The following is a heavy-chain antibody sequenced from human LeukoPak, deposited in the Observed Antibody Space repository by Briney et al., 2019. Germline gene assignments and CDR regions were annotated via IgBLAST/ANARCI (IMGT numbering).Heavy chain of an antibody. Sequence: GASVKVSSKASGYTFTGYYMHWVRQAPGQGLEWMGWINPNSGGTNYAQKFQGRVTMTRDTSISTVYMELSRLRSDDTAVYYCARVIPTMVLGVMPNWFEPWGQGTLVTVSS. J-gene: IGHJ5*02. CDR3: ARVIPTMVLGVMPNWFEP. V-gene: IGHV1-2*02. CDR1: GYTFTGYY. CDR2: INPNSGGT. D-gene: IGHD3-10*01.